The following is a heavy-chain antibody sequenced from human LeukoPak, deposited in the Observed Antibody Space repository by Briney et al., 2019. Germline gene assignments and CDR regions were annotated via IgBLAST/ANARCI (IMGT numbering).Heavy chain of an antibody. V-gene: IGHV3-7*01. CDR2: VKQDGSEK. Sequence: GGSLRLSCAASGFTFSSYWMSWVRQAPGKGLEWVANVKQDGSEKYYVDSVKGRFTISRDNAKNSLHLQMNSLRAEDTAVYYCARDGHYYDSSGYPVYFDNWGQGTLVTVSS. J-gene: IGHJ4*02. CDR3: ARDGHYYDSSGYPVYFDN. CDR1: GFTFSSYW. D-gene: IGHD3-22*01.